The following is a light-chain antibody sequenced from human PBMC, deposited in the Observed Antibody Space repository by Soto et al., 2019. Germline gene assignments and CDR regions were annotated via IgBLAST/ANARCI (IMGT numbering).Light chain of an antibody. CDR3: LSYDSSVSGYA. Sequence: QSVLTQPPSVSGAPGQRVTISCTGSSSNIGAGYDVHWYQQLPGTAPKLLIYGNSNRPSGVPDRFSGSKSGTSASLAITGLQDEDEADYYCLSYDSSVSGYALGTGTKVTVL. CDR2: GNS. J-gene: IGLJ1*01. V-gene: IGLV1-40*01. CDR1: SSNIGAGYD.